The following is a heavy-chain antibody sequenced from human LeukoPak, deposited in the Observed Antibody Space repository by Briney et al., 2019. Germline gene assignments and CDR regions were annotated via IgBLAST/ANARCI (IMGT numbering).Heavy chain of an antibody. CDR1: GYTFTGYY. CDR3: ARDLRDGSGSHIAD. D-gene: IGHD3-10*01. Sequence: ASVKVSCKASGYTFTGYYMHWVRQAPGQGLEWMGWISAYNGNTNYAQKPQGRVTMTTDTSTSTAYMELRSLRFDDTAVYYCARDLRDGSGSHIADWGQGTLVTVSS. J-gene: IGHJ4*02. CDR2: ISAYNGNT. V-gene: IGHV1-18*04.